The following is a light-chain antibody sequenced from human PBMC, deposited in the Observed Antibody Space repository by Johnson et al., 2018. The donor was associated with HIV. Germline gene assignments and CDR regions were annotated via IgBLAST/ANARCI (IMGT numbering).Light chain of an antibody. Sequence: QSVLTQPTSVSAAPGQKVTISCSGSSYNIGNNYVSWYQQLPGTAPKLLIYDNNKRPSGIPDRFSGSKSGTSATQAITRLQTGDEADYYCGTWDISLSAGGVFGPGTKVTVL. CDR3: GTWDISLSAGGV. V-gene: IGLV1-51*01. CDR1: SYNIGNNY. CDR2: DNN. J-gene: IGLJ1*01.